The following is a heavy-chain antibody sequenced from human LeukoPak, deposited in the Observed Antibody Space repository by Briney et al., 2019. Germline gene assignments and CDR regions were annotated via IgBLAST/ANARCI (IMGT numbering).Heavy chain of an antibody. CDR2: IYNSGST. CDR1: GGSFSSGSYF. V-gene: IGHV4-61*02. CDR3: ARIRGFGADYYYYYMDV. Sequence: SETLSLTCTVSGGSFSSGSYFWSWIRQPAGKGLEWIGRIYNSGSTNYNPSLKSRVTISVDKSKNQFSLKLSSVTAADTAAYYCARIRGFGADYYYYYMDVWGKGTTVTVSS. D-gene: IGHD3-10*01. J-gene: IGHJ6*03.